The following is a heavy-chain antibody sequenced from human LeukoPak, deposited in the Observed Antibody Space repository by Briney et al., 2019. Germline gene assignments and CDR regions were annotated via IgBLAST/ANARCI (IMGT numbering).Heavy chain of an antibody. CDR3: ATTACTVTTFGFG. CDR2: IDPSDSYT. D-gene: IGHD4-17*01. Sequence: GESLKISCKGSGYSFTSYWISWVRQMPGKGLEWMGRIDPSDSYTNYSPSFQGHVTISADKSISTAYLQWSSLKASDTAMYYCATTACTVTTFGFGWGQGTLVTVSS. CDR1: GYSFTSYW. V-gene: IGHV5-10-1*01. J-gene: IGHJ4*02.